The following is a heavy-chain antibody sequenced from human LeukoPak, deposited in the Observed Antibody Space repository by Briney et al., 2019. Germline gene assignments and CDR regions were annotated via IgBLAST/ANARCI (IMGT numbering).Heavy chain of an antibody. J-gene: IGHJ5*02. V-gene: IGHV1-2*04. CDR2: INPNRGGT. D-gene: IGHD6-19*01. CDR1: GGTFSIYA. CDR3: ARAGVAVPNPGYWFDP. Sequence: ASVKVSCKASGGTFSIYAISWVRQALGQGRGWMGRINPNRGGTNYTQKFQSWVTMTRDTSISTAYMELGRLRSDDTAVYYCARAGVAVPNPGYWFDPRGQGTLGTVS.